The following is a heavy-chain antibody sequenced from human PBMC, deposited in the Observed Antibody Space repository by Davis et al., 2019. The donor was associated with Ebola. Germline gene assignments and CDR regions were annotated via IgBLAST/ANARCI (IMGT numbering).Heavy chain of an antibody. J-gene: IGHJ4*02. V-gene: IGHV3-23*01. CDR2: ISGSGGTT. Sequence: GESLKISCADSVITFSSYAMTWVRHAPGKGLEWVSAISGSGGTTYYAGSVKGRFTISRDNSKNTLFLQMNSLRDEDTAEYYCAKGGDGCSGGSCYAMDHWGQGTLVTVSS. D-gene: IGHD2-15*01. CDR3: AKGGDGCSGGSCYAMDH. CDR1: VITFSSYA.